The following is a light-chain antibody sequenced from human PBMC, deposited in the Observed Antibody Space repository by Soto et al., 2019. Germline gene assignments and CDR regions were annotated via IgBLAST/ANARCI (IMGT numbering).Light chain of an antibody. CDR3: QQYHNWPPQYT. CDR2: GAS. Sequence: EIVMTQSPASLSVSPGDGATLSCRASQSVASNVAWYQQKPGQGPRLLIHGASTRALGVPARFSGSGSGTGFTLTISSLQSDDFAVYDCQQYHNWPPQYTFGQGTKLQIK. J-gene: IGKJ2*01. V-gene: IGKV3-15*01. CDR1: QSVASN.